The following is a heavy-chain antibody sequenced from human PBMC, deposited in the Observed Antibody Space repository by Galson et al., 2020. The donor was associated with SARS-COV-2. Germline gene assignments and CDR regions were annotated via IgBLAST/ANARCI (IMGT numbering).Heavy chain of an antibody. V-gene: IGHV3-30-3*01. CDR1: GFTFSSYA. D-gene: IGHD3-22*01. Sequence: TGGSLRPSCPASGFTFSSYAMPWVRKAPGTGLDSVAVITYDGSNTYYADSVKGQFTIYGDNSKYTLYLQMNSLRAEGTAVYYCASAQTRCDSSAYYYRDAFDIWGQGTMVTVSS. CDR3: ASAQTRCDSSAYYYRDAFDI. J-gene: IGHJ3*02. CDR2: ITYDGSNT.